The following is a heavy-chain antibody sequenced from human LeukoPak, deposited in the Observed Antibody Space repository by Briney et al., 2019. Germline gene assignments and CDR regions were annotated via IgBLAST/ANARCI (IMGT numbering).Heavy chain of an antibody. D-gene: IGHD3-22*01. Sequence: GGSLRLSCAASGFTVSSNYMSWVRQAPGKGLEWVSVIYSGGSTYYADSVKGRFTISRDNSKNTLYLQMNSLRAEDTAVYYCASMIVVAPSPDYWGQGTLVTVSS. CDR1: GFTVSSNY. CDR3: ASMIVVAPSPDY. CDR2: IYSGGST. V-gene: IGHV3-66*01. J-gene: IGHJ4*02.